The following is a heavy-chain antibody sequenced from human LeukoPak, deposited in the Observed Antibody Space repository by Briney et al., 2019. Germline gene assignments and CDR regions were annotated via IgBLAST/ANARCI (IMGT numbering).Heavy chain of an antibody. D-gene: IGHD3-22*01. V-gene: IGHV4-34*01. J-gene: IGHJ4*02. CDR2: INHSGST. Sequence: GSLRLSCAASGFTFSSYSMNWVRQPPGKGLEWIGEINHSGSTNYNPSLKSRVTISVDTSKNQFSLKLSSVTAADTAVYYCARDRGYYDSSGYSDWGQGTLVTVSS. CDR1: GFTFSSYS. CDR3: ARDRGYYDSSGYSD.